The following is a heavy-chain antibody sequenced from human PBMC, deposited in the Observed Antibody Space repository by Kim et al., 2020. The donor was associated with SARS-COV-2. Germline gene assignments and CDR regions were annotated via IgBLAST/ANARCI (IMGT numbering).Heavy chain of an antibody. Sequence: YVDSLRGRFPISRDNARNSLYLQMTTLTAEDTAMYYCASLLDTATTFNYWGQGTLVTVSS. V-gene: IGHV3-7*01. D-gene: IGHD5-18*01. CDR3: ASLLDTATTFNY. J-gene: IGHJ4*02.